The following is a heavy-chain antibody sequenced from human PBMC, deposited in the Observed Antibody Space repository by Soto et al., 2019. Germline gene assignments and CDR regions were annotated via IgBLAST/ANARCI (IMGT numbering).Heavy chain of an antibody. CDR3: ARRGFFYGMDV. Sequence: SETLSLTCAVSGYSISSGYYWGWIRQPPGKGLEWIGSIYHSGSTYYNPSLESRVTISVDTSKNQFSLKLSSVTAADTAVYYCARRGFFYGMDVWGQGTTVTVSS. CDR2: IYHSGST. CDR1: GYSISSGYY. D-gene: IGHD3-3*01. V-gene: IGHV4-38-2*01. J-gene: IGHJ6*02.